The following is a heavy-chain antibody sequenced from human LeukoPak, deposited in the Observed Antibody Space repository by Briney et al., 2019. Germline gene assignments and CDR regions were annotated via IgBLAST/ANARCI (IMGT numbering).Heavy chain of an antibody. Sequence: GGSLRLSCAASVFTVSSNYMSWVRQAPGKGLEWVSVIYSGGSTYYADSVKGRFTISRHNSKNTLYLQMNSLRAEDTAVYYCARGIAAPAYYYYGMDVWGQGTTVTVSS. D-gene: IGHD6-13*01. J-gene: IGHJ6*02. CDR2: IYSGGST. CDR3: ARGIAAPAYYYYGMDV. V-gene: IGHV3-53*04. CDR1: VFTVSSNY.